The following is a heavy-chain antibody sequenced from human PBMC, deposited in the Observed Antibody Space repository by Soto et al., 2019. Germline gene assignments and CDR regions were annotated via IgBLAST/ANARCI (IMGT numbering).Heavy chain of an antibody. J-gene: IGHJ6*02. D-gene: IGHD3-22*01. CDR2: IYPGDSDT. CDR1: GYSFTSYW. V-gene: IGHV5-51*01. CDR3: ARHGPRVYYDNSDYYYYGMDV. Sequence: PGESLKISCKGSGYSFTSYWIGWVRQVPGKGLEWMGIIYPGDSDTRYSPSFQGQVTISADKSIGTAYLQWRSLKASDTAMYYCARHGPRVYYDNSDYYYYGMDVWGQGTTVTVSS.